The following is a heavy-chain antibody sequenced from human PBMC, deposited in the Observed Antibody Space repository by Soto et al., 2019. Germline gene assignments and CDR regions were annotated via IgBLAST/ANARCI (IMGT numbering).Heavy chain of an antibody. CDR1: GGSFSGYY. Sequence: QVQLQQWGAGLLKPSETLSLTCAVYGGSFSGYYWSWIRQPPGKGLEWIGEINHSGSTNYNPSLKSRVSISVGTSKNQFSLTLSSVSAEDTAVYYCARGRDCSSTSCYSRGSWPLPKWGQGTLVTVSS. J-gene: IGHJ4*02. V-gene: IGHV4-34*01. CDR3: ARGRDCSSTSCYSRGSWPLPK. D-gene: IGHD2-2*01. CDR2: INHSGST.